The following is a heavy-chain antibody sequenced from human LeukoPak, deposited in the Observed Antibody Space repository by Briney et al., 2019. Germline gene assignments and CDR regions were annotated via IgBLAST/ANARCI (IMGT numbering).Heavy chain of an antibody. CDR1: GFTFRNYE. J-gene: IGHJ4*02. D-gene: IGHD2-15*01. Sequence: GGSLRLSCAASGFTFRNYEMNWVRQAPGKGLEWISYTSSSGSTIYYADSVKGRFTLSRDNAKNSLYLQMNSLRAEDTALYYCAREDQPRGTFDYWGQGILVTVSS. CDR2: TSSSGSTI. CDR3: AREDQPRGTFDY. V-gene: IGHV3-48*03.